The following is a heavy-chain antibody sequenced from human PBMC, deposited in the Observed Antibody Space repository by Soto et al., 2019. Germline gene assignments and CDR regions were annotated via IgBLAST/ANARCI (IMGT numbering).Heavy chain of an antibody. CDR3: ARDKGYCSGASCPDFDY. Sequence: SVKVSCKASGGTLSSYTFSWVRQAPGQGLEWMGRIIPNLGITNYAQKIQGRITIIVDKSTSTAYMELSSLRSEDTAVYYCARDKGYCSGASCPDFDYWGQGTLVTVSS. D-gene: IGHD2-15*01. J-gene: IGHJ4*02. CDR1: GGTLSSYT. CDR2: IIPNLGIT. V-gene: IGHV1-69*04.